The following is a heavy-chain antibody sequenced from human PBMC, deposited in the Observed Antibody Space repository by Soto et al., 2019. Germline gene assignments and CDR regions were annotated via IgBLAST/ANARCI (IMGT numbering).Heavy chain of an antibody. V-gene: IGHV1-18*01. CDR1: GYTFTIYG. J-gene: IGHJ5*02. Sequence: ASVKVSCKASGYTFTIYGISWVLQAPGQGLEWMGWISAYNGNTNYAQKLQGRVTMTTDTSTSTAYMELRSLRSDDTAVYYCAREVKVRASNWFDPWGQGTLVTVSS. CDR3: AREVKVRASNWFDP. D-gene: IGHD3-10*01. CDR2: ISAYNGNT.